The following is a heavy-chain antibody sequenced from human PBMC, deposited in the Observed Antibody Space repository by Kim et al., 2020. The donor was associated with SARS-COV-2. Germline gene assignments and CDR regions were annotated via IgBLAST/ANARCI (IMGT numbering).Heavy chain of an antibody. CDR3: ASGYCGSDCLTGPSWFDP. CDR2: IGASGTTR. V-gene: IGHV3-48*03. CDR1: GFDFNFYD. J-gene: IGHJ5*02. Sequence: GGSLRLSCVASGFDFNFYDMNWVRQAPGKRPEWVSYIGASGTTRLYADSVKGRFTISRDNARDSLYLQMNSVRVDDTAIYYFASGYCGSDCLTGPSWFDPWGQGTLVSVSS. D-gene: IGHD2-21*02.